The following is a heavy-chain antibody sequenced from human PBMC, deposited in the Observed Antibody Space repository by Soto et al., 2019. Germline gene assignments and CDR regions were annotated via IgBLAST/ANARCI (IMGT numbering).Heavy chain of an antibody. Sequence: PGGSLRLSCAASGFTSSSYGMHWVRQAPGKGLEWVAVISYDGSNKYYADSVKGRFTISRDNSKNTLYLQMNSLRAEDTAVYYCAKDPPFLPRYYFDYWGQGTLVTVSS. CDR2: ISYDGSNK. CDR1: GFTSSSYG. V-gene: IGHV3-30*18. J-gene: IGHJ4*02. CDR3: AKDPPFLPRYYFDY.